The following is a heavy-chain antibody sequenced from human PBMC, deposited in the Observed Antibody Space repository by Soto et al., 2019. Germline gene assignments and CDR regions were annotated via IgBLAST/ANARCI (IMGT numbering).Heavy chain of an antibody. J-gene: IGHJ4*02. D-gene: IGHD5-18*01. Sequence: SVKVSCKASGGTFSSYAISWVRQAPGQGLEWMGGIIPIFGTANYAQKFQGRVTITADESTSAAYMELSSLRSEDTAVYYCARGHNTAMVQIYFDYWGQGTLVTVSS. CDR1: GGTFSSYA. CDR3: ARGHNTAMVQIYFDY. CDR2: IIPIFGTA. V-gene: IGHV1-69*13.